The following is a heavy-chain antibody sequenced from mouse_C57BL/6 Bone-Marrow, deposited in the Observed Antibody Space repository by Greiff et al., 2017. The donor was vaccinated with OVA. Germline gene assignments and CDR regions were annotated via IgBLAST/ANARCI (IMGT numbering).Heavy chain of an antibody. Sequence: VQLKESGPGLVKPSQSLSLTCSVTGYSITSGYYWNWIRQFPGNKLEWMGYISYDGSNNYNPSLKNRISITRDTSKNQFFLKLNSVTTEDTATYYCAREGLRMDYWGQGTSVTVSS. CDR3: AREGLRMDY. J-gene: IGHJ4*01. CDR1: GYSITSGYY. V-gene: IGHV3-6*01. CDR2: ISYDGSN. D-gene: IGHD3-1*01.